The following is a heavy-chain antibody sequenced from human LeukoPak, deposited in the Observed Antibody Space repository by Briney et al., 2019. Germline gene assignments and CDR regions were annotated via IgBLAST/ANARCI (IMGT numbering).Heavy chain of an antibody. J-gene: IGHJ5*02. CDR2: ISGSGDST. D-gene: IGHD2-2*01. V-gene: IGHV3-23*01. CDR3: GVDIVVVPGAPNWFDP. CDR1: GFPFSSFS. Sequence: GGSLRLSCAVSGFPFSSFSMNWVRQAPGKGLEWVSAISGSGDSTYYADSVKGRFTISRDNSKNTLYLQMNSLRAEDTAVYYCGVDIVVVPGAPNWFDPWGQGTLVTVSS.